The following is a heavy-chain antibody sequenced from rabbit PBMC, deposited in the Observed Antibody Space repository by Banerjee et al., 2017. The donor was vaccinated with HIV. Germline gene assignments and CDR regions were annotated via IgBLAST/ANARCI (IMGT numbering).Heavy chain of an antibody. CDR2: IGAGSSGST. D-gene: IGHD2-1*01. J-gene: IGHJ4*01. V-gene: IGHV1S40*01. CDR3: AREYSYDDYGDFNL. Sequence: QSLEESGGDLVKPGASLTLTCTASGFSFSSSYWICWVRQAPGKGLEWIACIGAGSSGSTYYASWAKGRFTISETSSTTVTLQMTSLTAADTATYFCAREYSYDDYGDFNLWGPGTLVTVS. CDR1: GFSFSSSYW.